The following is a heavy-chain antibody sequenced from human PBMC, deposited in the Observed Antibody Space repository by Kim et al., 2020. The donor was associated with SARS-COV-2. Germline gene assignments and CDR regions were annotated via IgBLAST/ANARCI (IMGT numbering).Heavy chain of an antibody. J-gene: IGHJ6*01. CDR1: SGSFSGYY. CDR2: INHSGST. Sequence: SETLSLTCAVYSGSFSGYYWTWIRQPPGKGLEWIGEINHSGSTNYNPSLKSRVTISVDTSKNQFSLKLNSVTAADTAVYYCARGPTRQFGVARYYYY. D-gene: IGHD3-3*01. V-gene: IGHV4-34*01. CDR3: ARGPTRQFGVARYYYY.